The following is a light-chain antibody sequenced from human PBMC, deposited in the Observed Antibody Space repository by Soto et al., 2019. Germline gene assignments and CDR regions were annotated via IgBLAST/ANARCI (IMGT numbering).Light chain of an antibody. V-gene: IGLV2-11*01. CDR2: DVS. CDR1: SSDVGGYNY. Sequence: QSVLAQPRSVSGSPGQSVTISCTGTSSDVGGYNYVSWYQQHPGKAPKLMISDVSKRPSGVPDRFSGSKSGNTASLTISGLQAEDEADYYCCSYAGTYSYVFGIGTKVTVL. J-gene: IGLJ1*01. CDR3: CSYAGTYSYV.